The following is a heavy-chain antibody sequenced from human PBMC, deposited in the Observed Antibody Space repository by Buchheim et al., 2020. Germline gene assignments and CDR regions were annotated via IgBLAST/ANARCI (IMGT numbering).Heavy chain of an antibody. Sequence: QVQLVQSGAEVKKPGASVKVSCKASGYTFTSYYMHWVRQAPGQGLEWMGIINPSGGSSSYAQKFTGSVTMTRNTSTRTVFMELSSLRSEDTAVYYCARGGVDTAMVFDYWGQGTL. CDR2: INPSGGSS. CDR3: ARGGVDTAMVFDY. J-gene: IGHJ4*02. V-gene: IGHV1-46*03. D-gene: IGHD5-18*01. CDR1: GYTFTSYY.